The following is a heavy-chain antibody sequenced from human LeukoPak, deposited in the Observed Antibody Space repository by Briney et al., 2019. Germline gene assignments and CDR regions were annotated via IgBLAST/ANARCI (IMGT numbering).Heavy chain of an antibody. J-gene: IGHJ5*02. CDR1: GGSIRSYY. CDR3: ARHQGESLNTSGGFIVSNWFDP. D-gene: IGHD3-16*01. CDR2: IYNSGVT. Sequence: PSETLSLTCTVSGGSIRSYYWSWIRQPPGKGLEWIAYIYNSGVTNYNPSLKSRVSISVDTSKKQVTPKLTSVTAADTAVYFCARHQGESLNTSGGFIVSNWFDPWGQGTLVTVSS. V-gene: IGHV4-59*08.